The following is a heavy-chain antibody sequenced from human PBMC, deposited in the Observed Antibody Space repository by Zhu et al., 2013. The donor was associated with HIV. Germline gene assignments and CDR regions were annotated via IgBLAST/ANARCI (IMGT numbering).Heavy chain of an antibody. J-gene: IGHJ4*02. CDR1: GYTFTNYF. CDR2: ISPSDGTI. V-gene: IGHV1-46*01. D-gene: IGHD2-2*01. CDR3: ARAGATYCSSSSCYADY. Sequence: QVQLVQSGAEVKKPGASVKVSCKTSGYTFTNYFMHWVRQAPGQGLEWMGIISPSDGTISYAQKFQDRITMTRDTATGTVYTELSSLRSEDTAVYYCARAGATYCSSSSCYADYWGQGNPGSLSPQ.